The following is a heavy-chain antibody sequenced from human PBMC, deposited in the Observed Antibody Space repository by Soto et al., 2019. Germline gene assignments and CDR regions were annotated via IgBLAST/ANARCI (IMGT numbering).Heavy chain of an antibody. Sequence: LSCAISGFSVSSNYLSWVRQAPGKGLEWVSVHYSGGSTYYADSVQGRFTISRDKSNNTLYLQMRRVRAEDTAVYFCARHRHPRGTVGATSPLDPWGQGTQVTVSS. D-gene: IGHD1-26*01. J-gene: IGHJ5*02. CDR2: HYSGGST. CDR1: GFSVSSNY. CDR3: ARHRHPRGTVGATSPLDP. V-gene: IGHV3-53*01.